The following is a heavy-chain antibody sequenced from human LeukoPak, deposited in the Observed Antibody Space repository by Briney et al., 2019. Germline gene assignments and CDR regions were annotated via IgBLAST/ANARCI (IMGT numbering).Heavy chain of an antibody. D-gene: IGHD3-10*01. CDR1: GYTFTSYD. CDR2: MNPSSGNT. Sequence: ASVKVSCKASGYTFTSYDINWVRQATGQGLEWMGWMNPSSGNTGYAQKFQGRVTMTRNTSISTAYMELSSLRSEDTAVYYCARGRAVRGVIGYWGQGTLVTVSS. V-gene: IGHV1-8*01. CDR3: ARGRAVRGVIGY. J-gene: IGHJ4*02.